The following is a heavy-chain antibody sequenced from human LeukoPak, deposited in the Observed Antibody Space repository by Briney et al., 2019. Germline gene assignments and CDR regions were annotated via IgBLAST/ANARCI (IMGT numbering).Heavy chain of an antibody. CDR1: GGTFSNYA. Sequence: SVKVSCTTSGGTFSNYAISWVRQAPGQGLEWMGRIIPIFGTPNYAQKFQDRVTITTDESTSTAYMELSSLRSEDTALCYCARQPANYNILTGHYTPLSFDYWDQGTLVTVSS. CDR2: IIPIFGTP. J-gene: IGHJ4*02. D-gene: IGHD3-9*01. V-gene: IGHV1-69*05. CDR3: ARQPANYNILTGHYTPLSFDY.